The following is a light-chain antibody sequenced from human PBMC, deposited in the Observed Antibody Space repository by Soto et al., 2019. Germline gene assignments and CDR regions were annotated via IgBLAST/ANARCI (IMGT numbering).Light chain of an antibody. V-gene: IGLV2-14*01. J-gene: IGLJ1*01. CDR1: SSDVGGYNY. CDR2: DVN. CDR3: SSYTSSNTLYV. Sequence: QAASVSGSPGQSITISCTGTSSDVGGYNYVSWYQQHPGKAPKLMIYDVNNRPSGVSDRFSGSKSGNTASLTISGLQAEDEADYFCSSYTSSNTLYVLGAGTKLTVL.